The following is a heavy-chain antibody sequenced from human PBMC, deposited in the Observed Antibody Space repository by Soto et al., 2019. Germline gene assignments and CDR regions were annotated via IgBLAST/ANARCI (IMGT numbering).Heavy chain of an antibody. CDR3: ARGGGVGVARSAAFDM. Sequence: QLHLVQSGAVVKKPGASVTVSCSASGYPVTAYYMHWVRQAPGRGLEWMGGINPATGAAKYTQTFQGRGTMARGTSPSTVFMELGGLTSEATAVFYCARGGGVGVARSAAFDMWGQGTLVTVSS. J-gene: IGHJ3*02. CDR1: GYPVTAYY. V-gene: IGHV1-2*02. CDR2: INPATGAA. D-gene: IGHD3-3*01.